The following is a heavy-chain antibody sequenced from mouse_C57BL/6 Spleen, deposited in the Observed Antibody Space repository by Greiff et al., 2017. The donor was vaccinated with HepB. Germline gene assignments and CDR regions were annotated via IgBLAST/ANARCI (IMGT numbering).Heavy chain of an antibody. CDR3: ARGGDWYFDV. CDR2: IHPNSGST. CDR1: GYTFTSYW. J-gene: IGHJ1*03. Sequence: QVQLQQPGAELVKPGASVKLSCKASGYTFTSYWMHWVKQRPGQGLEWIGMIHPNSGSTNYNEKLKSKATLTVDKSSSTAYMQLSSLTSEDSAVYYCARGGDWYFDVWGTGTTVTVSS. V-gene: IGHV1-64*01.